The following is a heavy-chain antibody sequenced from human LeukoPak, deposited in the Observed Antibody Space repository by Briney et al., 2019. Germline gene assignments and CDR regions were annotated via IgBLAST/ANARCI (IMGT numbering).Heavy chain of an antibody. J-gene: IGHJ4*02. CDR2: IYYCGST. V-gene: IGHV4-59*01. CDR1: GGSISSYY. Sequence: SETLSLTCTVSGGSISSYYWSWLRQPPGKGLEWLGYIYYCGSTNYNPSLKSRVTISVDTSKNQFSLKLSSVTAADTAVYYCASYYYDSSGFGYWGQGTLVTVSS. D-gene: IGHD3-22*01. CDR3: ASYYYDSSGFGY.